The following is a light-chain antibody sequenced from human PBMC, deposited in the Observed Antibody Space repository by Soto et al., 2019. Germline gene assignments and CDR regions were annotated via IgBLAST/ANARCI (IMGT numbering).Light chain of an antibody. V-gene: IGLV2-8*01. CDR1: SSDVGAYKF. J-gene: IGLJ2*01. CDR3: SSYAGSNNVI. CDR2: EVS. Sequence: QSVLTQPPSASGSPGQSVTISCTGTSSDVGAYKFVSWYQQHPGKAPKVMIYEVSKRPSGVPDRFSGSKSGNTASLTVSGLQAEDEGDYYCSSYAGSNNVIFGGGTKVTAL.